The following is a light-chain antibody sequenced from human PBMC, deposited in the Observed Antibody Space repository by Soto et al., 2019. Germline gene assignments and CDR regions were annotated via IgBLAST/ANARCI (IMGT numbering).Light chain of an antibody. CDR3: QHYDTTPPT. CDR2: GAS. Sequence: EIVLTQSPGTLSLSPGERATLSCRASQNFGISYLAWYQHKPGQAPRLLIYGASSRATGIPDRFSGSVSGTDFPLTIRRLEHEDFAVYYCQHYDTTPPTFGPGTKVDIK. J-gene: IGKJ3*01. V-gene: IGKV3-20*01. CDR1: QNFGISY.